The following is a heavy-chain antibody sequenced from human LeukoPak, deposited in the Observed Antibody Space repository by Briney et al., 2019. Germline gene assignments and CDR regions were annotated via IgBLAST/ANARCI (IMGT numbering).Heavy chain of an antibody. CDR1: GFTFSSYE. Sequence: GSLRLSCAASGFTFSSYEMNWVRQAPGKGLEWASYISGKGSTIYYADSVKGRFAISRDNAKNSLYLQMNSLRAEDTAVYYCARDHHRRLYDSQARDTFDIWGQGTMVTVSS. J-gene: IGHJ3*02. CDR3: ARDHHRRLYDSQARDTFDI. D-gene: IGHD3-22*01. V-gene: IGHV3-48*03. CDR2: ISGKGSTI.